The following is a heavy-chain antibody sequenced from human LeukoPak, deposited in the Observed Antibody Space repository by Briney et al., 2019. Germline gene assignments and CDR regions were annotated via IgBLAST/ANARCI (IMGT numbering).Heavy chain of an antibody. CDR2: ISGSGRTI. CDR3: ARGGAFCSITTCHEFDH. V-gene: IGHV3-23*01. Sequence: GGSMRPSCAASGFILNNHAMTWVRQAPGKGLQWISVISGSGRTIEYEDSVKGRFTISRDNSKNTVSLQMNNLRVEDTAIYYCARGGAFCSITTCHEFDHWGQGTLVIVSS. J-gene: IGHJ4*02. CDR1: GFILNNHA. D-gene: IGHD2-2*01.